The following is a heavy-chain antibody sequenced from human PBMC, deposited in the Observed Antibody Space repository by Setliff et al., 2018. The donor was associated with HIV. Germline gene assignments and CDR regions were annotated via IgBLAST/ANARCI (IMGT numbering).Heavy chain of an antibody. CDR2: IYYSGSP. J-gene: IGHJ3*02. V-gene: IGHV4-59*08. CDR3: ARHMGRAYYDYAGGSYRRGDAFDI. D-gene: IGHD3-16*02. CDR1: GRSISSYY. Sequence: SSETLSLTCTVPGRSISSYYWSWIRQPPGKGLEWIGYIYYSGSPNYNPSLKSRVTISVDTSKNQFSLKLSSVTAADTAVYYCARHMGRAYYDYAGGSYRRGDAFDIWGLGTMVTVSS.